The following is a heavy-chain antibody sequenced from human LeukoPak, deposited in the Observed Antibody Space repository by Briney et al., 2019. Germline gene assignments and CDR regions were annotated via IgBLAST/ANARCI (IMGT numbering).Heavy chain of an antibody. J-gene: IGHJ5*02. CDR1: GYTFTGYY. CDR2: INPNSGGT. V-gene: IGHV1-2*02. D-gene: IGHD3-22*01. CDR3: ARVNLRGSGYWFDP. Sequence: ASVKVSCKASGYTFTGYYVHWVRQAPGQGLEWMGWINPNSGGTNYAQKFQGRVTMTRDTSISTAYMELSRLRSDDTAVYYCARVNLRGSGYWFDPWGQGTLVTVSS.